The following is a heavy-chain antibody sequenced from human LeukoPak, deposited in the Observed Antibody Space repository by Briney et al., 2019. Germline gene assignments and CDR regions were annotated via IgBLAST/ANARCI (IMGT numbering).Heavy chain of an antibody. V-gene: IGHV4-4*07. Sequence: PSETLSLTCTISGSSISTYHWSWLRQPAGKGLEWIGRIYTSGSTDYNPSLKTRVTMSVDTSKNQFSLNLNSVTAADTAVYYCARESLNYGGNRILDYWGQGALVIVSS. D-gene: IGHD4-23*01. J-gene: IGHJ4*02. CDR2: IYTSGST. CDR3: ARESLNYGGNRILDY. CDR1: GSSISTYH.